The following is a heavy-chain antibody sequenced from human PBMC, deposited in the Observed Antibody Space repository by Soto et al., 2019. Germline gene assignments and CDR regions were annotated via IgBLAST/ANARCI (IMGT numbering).Heavy chain of an antibody. J-gene: IGHJ3*02. CDR1: GFTFSSYA. D-gene: IGHD2-2*01. CDR2: ISGSGGST. Sequence: PGGSLRLSCAASGFTFSSYAMSWVRQAPGKGLEWVSAISGSGGSTYYADSVKGRFTISRDNSKNTLYLQMNSLRAEDTAVYYCAKDLVLGPAAILEYAAFDIWGQGKMVTVSS. V-gene: IGHV3-23*01. CDR3: AKDLVLGPAAILEYAAFDI.